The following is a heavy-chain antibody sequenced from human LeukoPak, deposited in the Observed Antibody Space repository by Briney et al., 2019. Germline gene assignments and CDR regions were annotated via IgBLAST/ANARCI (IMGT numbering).Heavy chain of an antibody. CDR3: VRPFIETPSLGALDY. V-gene: IGHV1-2*02. Sequence: GASVKVSCKASGYTFTDYYMHWVRQAPGQGLEWMGWINPDSGGTNYAQNFQGRVTMTRDTSISTAYMELSRLRSDDTAVYYCVRPFIETPSLGALDYWGEGTLVTVSS. D-gene: IGHD4-23*01. J-gene: IGHJ4*02. CDR1: GYTFTDYY. CDR2: INPDSGGT.